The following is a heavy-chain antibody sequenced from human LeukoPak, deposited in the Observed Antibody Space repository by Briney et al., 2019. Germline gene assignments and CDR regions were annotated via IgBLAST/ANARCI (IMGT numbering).Heavy chain of an antibody. J-gene: IGHJ4*02. CDR3: ARVGYSSSWYSYYFDY. CDR1: GYTFTSYY. V-gene: IGHV1-46*01. D-gene: IGHD6-13*01. CDR2: INPSGGST. Sequence: ASVKVSCKASGYTFTSYYMHWVRQAPGQGLEWMGIINPSGGSTSYAQKFQGRVTMTRDMSTSTVYMELSSLRAEDTAVYYCARVGYSSSWYSYYFDYWGQGTLVTVSS.